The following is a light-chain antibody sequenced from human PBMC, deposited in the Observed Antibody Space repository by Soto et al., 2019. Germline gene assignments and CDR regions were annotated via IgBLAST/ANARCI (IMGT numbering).Light chain of an antibody. V-gene: IGLV2-14*01. CDR3: FSYTSSGTYV. Sequence: QSVLTQPASVSGSPGQSITISCTGTSSDVGNYKYVSWYQQHPGKAPKLMIYEVSNRPSGGSNRFSGSKSGNTASLTISGLQAEDETDYYCFSYTSSGTYVFGTGTKVTLL. J-gene: IGLJ1*01. CDR2: EVS. CDR1: SSDVGNYKY.